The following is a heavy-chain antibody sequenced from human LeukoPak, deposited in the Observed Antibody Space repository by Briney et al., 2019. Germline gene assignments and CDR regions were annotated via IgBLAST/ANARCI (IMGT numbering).Heavy chain of an antibody. J-gene: IGHJ4*02. D-gene: IGHD5-24*01. CDR1: GDSIRRSRYY. V-gene: IGHV4-39*07. CDR2: IYNSGNT. Sequence: SETLSLTCTVSGDSIRRSRYYWGWVRQPPGKGLEWIGSIYNSGNTYYNPSLKSRLTISVDTSKNQISLKVGSVTAADTAVYYCAKDPSSSATSDFWGQGTLVTVSS. CDR3: AKDPSSSATSDF.